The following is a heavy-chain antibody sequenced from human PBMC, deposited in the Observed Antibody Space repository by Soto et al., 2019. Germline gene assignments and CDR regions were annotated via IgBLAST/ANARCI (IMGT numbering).Heavy chain of an antibody. Sequence: ASVKVSCKASGYTFTSYAMHWVRQAPGQRLEWMGWINAGNGNTKYSQKFQGRVTITRDTSASTAYMERSSLRSEDTAVYYCARATADYYYYYMDVWGKGTTVTVSS. V-gene: IGHV1-3*01. J-gene: IGHJ6*03. CDR2: INAGNGNT. CDR3: ARATADYYYYYMDV. CDR1: GYTFTSYA. D-gene: IGHD4-4*01.